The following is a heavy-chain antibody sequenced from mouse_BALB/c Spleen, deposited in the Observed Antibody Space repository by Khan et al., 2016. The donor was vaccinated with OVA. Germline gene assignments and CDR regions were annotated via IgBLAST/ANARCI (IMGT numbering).Heavy chain of an antibody. D-gene: IGHD2-12*01. Sequence: VQLQQSGAELAQPGASVKMSCQTSGYTFTTYWIHWVKQRPGQGLEWIGYINPSTGYTEYNQRFKDKATLTTDKSSSPAYIQLSSLTSEDSAVYLCKRRELYYIFAYWGQGTLVTVSA. J-gene: IGHJ3*01. CDR2: INPSTGYT. V-gene: IGHV1-7*01. CDR1: GYTFTTYW. CDR3: KRRELYYIFAY.